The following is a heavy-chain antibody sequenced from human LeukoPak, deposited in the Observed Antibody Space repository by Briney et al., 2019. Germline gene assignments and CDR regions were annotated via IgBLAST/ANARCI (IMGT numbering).Heavy chain of an antibody. J-gene: IGHJ6*02. D-gene: IGHD2-15*01. V-gene: IGHV1-69*04. CDR2: IIPILGIA. CDR1: GGSFSSYA. Sequence: ASVKVSCKASGGSFSSYAISWVRQAPGQGLEWMGRIIPILGIANCAQKFQGRVTITADKSTSTAYMELSSLRSEDTAVYYCAREAVVVAAMGPYYYYYGMDVWGQGTTVTVSS. CDR3: AREAVVVAAMGPYYYYYGMDV.